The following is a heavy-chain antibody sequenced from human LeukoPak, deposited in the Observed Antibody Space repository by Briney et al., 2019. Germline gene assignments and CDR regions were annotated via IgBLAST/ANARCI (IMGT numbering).Heavy chain of an antibody. CDR3: AGTYYDFTSPFDY. J-gene: IGHJ4*02. D-gene: IGHD3-3*01. CDR1: GGSISSGDYY. Sequence: SQTLSLTRTVSGGSISSGDYYWSWIRQPPGKGLEWIGYIYYSGSTYYNPSLKSRVTISVDTSKNQFSLKLSSVTAADTAVYYCAGTYYDFTSPFDYWGQGTLVTVSS. CDR2: IYYSGST. V-gene: IGHV4-30-4*08.